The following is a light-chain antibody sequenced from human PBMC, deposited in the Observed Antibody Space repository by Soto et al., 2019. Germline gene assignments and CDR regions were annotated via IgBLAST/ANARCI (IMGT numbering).Light chain of an antibody. Sequence: NFMLTQPHSVSASPGKTITISCTRSSGSIDNNYVQWYQQRPGSSPLIVIYENDQRPSGVPDRFSGSIDSPSNSASLTISGLQTEDEADYYCQCYDINNRGVFGGGTKLTVL. CDR3: QCYDINNRGV. V-gene: IGLV6-57*01. CDR2: END. CDR1: SGSIDNNY. J-gene: IGLJ3*02.